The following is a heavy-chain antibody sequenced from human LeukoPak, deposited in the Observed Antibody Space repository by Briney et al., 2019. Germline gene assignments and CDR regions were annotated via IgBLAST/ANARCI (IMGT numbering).Heavy chain of an antibody. CDR1: GYSISSGYY. V-gene: IGHV4-38-2*02. CDR3: AKDRVATTIKEFDY. CDR2: IYHSGST. Sequence: SETLSLTCTVSGYSISSGYYWGWIRRPPGKGLEWIGSIYHSGSTYYNPSLKSRVTISVDTSKNQFSLKLSSVTAADTAEYYCAKDRVATTIKEFDYWGQGTLVTVSS. J-gene: IGHJ4*02. D-gene: IGHD5-24*01.